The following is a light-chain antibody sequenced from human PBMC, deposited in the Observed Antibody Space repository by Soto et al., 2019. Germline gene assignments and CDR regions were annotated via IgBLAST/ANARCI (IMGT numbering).Light chain of an antibody. V-gene: IGKV3-15*01. CDR3: QQYNNWPIT. CDR2: GVS. J-gene: IGKJ5*01. Sequence: ETVMTQSPATLSVSPGERATLSCRASQSVSSKLAWYQQKPGQAPRLLIYGVSARATGIPARFSGSGFGTEFTLTISSLQSEDFAVYYCQQYNNWPITFGQGTRLEI. CDR1: QSVSSK.